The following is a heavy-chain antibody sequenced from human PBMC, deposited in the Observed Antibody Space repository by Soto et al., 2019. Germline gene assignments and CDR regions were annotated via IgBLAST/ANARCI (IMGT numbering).Heavy chain of an antibody. D-gene: IGHD3-9*01. J-gene: IGHJ4*02. CDR1: GFTFSSFA. CDR2: ISGSGGNT. Sequence: GGSLRLSCAASGFTFSSFAMSWVRKAPEKGLEWVSTISGSGGNTNYADSVKGRFTISRDNSKNTLYLQMNSLRAEDTAVYYCAKDRDSSTDWAIDYWGQGTLVTVSS. CDR3: AKDRDSSTDWAIDY. V-gene: IGHV3-23*01.